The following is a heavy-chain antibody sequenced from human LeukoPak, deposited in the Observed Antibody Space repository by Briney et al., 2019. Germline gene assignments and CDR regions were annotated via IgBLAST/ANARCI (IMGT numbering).Heavy chain of an antibody. V-gene: IGHV4-59*01. Sequence: PSETLSLTCTVSGGSISSYYWSWIRQPPGKGPEWIGYIYYSGSTNYNPSLKSRVTISVDTSKNQFSLKLSSVTAADTAVYFCARHPSGRGGNFDYWGQGTLVTVSS. CDR3: ARHPSGRGGNFDY. D-gene: IGHD5-12*01. CDR1: GGSISSYY. CDR2: IYYSGST. J-gene: IGHJ4*02.